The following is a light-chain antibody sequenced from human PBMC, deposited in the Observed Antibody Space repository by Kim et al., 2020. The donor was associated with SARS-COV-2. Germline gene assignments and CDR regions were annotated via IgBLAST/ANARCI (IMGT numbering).Light chain of an antibody. CDR2: DAS. CDR3: QQRSNRPPLT. V-gene: IGKV3-11*01. CDR1: QNVDTY. J-gene: IGKJ4*01. Sequence: FPGERATPSCRASQNVDTYVSWYQQQPGQGPTLLIYDASTRAAGIPARFSGSGSGTDFSLTIGSLEPEDFGVYYCQQRSNRPPLTFGGGTKVDIK.